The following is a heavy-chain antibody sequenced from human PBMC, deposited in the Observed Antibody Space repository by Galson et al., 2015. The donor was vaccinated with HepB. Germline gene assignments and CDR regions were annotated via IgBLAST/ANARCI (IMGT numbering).Heavy chain of an antibody. CDR2: INPNSGGT. J-gene: IGHJ6*02. CDR3: AREPNSSGWFGGMDV. Sequence: SVKVSCKASGYTFTGYYMHWVRQAPGQGLEWMGWINPNSGGTNYAQKFQGRVTMTRDTSISTAYMELSRLRSDDTAVYYCAREPNSSGWFGGMDVWGQGTTVTVSS. V-gene: IGHV1-2*02. D-gene: IGHD6-19*01. CDR1: GYTFTGYY.